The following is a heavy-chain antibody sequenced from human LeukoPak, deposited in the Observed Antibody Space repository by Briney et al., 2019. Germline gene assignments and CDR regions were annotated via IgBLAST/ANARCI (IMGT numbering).Heavy chain of an antibody. CDR1: GFTFSSYS. Sequence: GGSLRLSCTASGFTFSSYSMNWVRQAPGKGLEWVAFIRYDGSNKYYADSVKGRFTISRDNSKNTLYLQMNSLRAEDTAVYYCAGDSGWFGEGSPGYGMDVWGQGTTVTVSS. J-gene: IGHJ6*02. V-gene: IGHV3-30*02. D-gene: IGHD3-10*01. CDR3: AGDSGWFGEGSPGYGMDV. CDR2: IRYDGSNK.